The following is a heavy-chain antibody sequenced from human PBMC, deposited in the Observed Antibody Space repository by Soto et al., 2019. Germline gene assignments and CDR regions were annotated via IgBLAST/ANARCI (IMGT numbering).Heavy chain of an antibody. CDR3: ARSIAAAGTNPENNWFDP. CDR1: GFTFSSYA. CDR2: ISYDGSNK. V-gene: IGHV3-30-3*01. D-gene: IGHD6-13*01. Sequence: GGSLRLSCAASGFTFSSYAMHWVRQAPGKGLEWVAVISYDGSNKYYADSVKGRFTISRDNSKNTLYLQMNSLRAEDTAVYYCARSIAAAGTNPENNWFDPWGQGTLVTVSS. J-gene: IGHJ5*02.